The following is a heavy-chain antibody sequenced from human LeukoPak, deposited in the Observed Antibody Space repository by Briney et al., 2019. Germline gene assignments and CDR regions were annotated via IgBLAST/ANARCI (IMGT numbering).Heavy chain of an antibody. Sequence: PSETLSLTCTVSGGSISSSSYYWGWIRQPPGKGLEWIGSIYYSGSTYYNPSLKSRVTISVDTSKNQFSLKLSSVTAADTAVYYCARDAWQPNDAFDIWGQGTMVTVSS. J-gene: IGHJ3*02. CDR2: IYYSGST. D-gene: IGHD6-13*01. CDR1: GGSISSSSYY. CDR3: ARDAWQPNDAFDI. V-gene: IGHV4-39*01.